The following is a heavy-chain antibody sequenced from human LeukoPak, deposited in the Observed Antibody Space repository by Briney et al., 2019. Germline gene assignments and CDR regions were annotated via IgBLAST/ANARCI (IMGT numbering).Heavy chain of an antibody. V-gene: IGHV4-38-2*01. CDR3: ARSLWFGEYDAFDI. CDR2: IYHSGST. Sequence: SETLSLTCAVSGYSISSGYYWGWIRQPPGKGLEWIGSIYHSGSTYYNPSLKSRVTIPVDTSKNQFSLKLSSVTAADTAVYYCARSLWFGEYDAFDIWGQGTMVTVSS. D-gene: IGHD3-10*01. J-gene: IGHJ3*02. CDR1: GYSISSGYY.